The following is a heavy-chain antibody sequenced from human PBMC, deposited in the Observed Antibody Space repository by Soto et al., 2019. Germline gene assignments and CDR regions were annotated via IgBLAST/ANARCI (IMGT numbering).Heavy chain of an antibody. D-gene: IGHD3-10*01. V-gene: IGHV3-23*01. CDR2: ISTSVGST. CDR1: GFTFSTYA. Sequence: GGSLRLSCAASGFTFSTYAMSWVRQAPGKGLEWVSAISTSVGSTYYTDSVKGRFTISRDNSKNTLYLQMNSLRAEDTAVYYCVKGGQSYDYWGQGTLVTVSS. CDR3: VKGGQSYDY. J-gene: IGHJ4*02.